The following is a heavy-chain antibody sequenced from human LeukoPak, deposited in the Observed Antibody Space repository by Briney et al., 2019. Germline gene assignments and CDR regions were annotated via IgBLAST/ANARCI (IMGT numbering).Heavy chain of an antibody. D-gene: IGHD1-26*01. CDR3: ARGGASSRYFDY. CDR2: IYYSGST. V-gene: IGHV4-39*07. Sequence: SETLSLTCTVSGGSISSSSYYWGWIRQPPGKGLEWIGSIYYSGSTYYNPSLKSRVTISVDTSKNQFSLKLSSVTAADTAVSYCARGGASSRYFDYWGQGTLVTVSS. J-gene: IGHJ4*02. CDR1: GGSISSSSYY.